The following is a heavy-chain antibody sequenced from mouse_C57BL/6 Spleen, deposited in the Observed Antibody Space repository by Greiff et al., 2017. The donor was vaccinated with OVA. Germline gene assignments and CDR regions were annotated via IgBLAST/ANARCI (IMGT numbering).Heavy chain of an antibody. V-gene: IGHV1-42*01. Sequence: EVQLQQSGPELVKPGASVKISCKASGYSFTGYYMNWVKQSPGKGLEWIGEINPSTGGTTYNEKFKGKATLTVDKPSSTAYMQLKSLTSEDSAVYYCASVGRNAWFGDWGQGTLVTVSA. CDR3: ASVGRNAWFGD. CDR1: GYSFTGYY. J-gene: IGHJ3*01. CDR2: INPSTGGT.